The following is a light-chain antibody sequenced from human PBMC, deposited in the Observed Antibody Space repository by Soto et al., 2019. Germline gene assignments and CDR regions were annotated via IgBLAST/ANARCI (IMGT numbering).Light chain of an antibody. J-gene: IGKJ4*01. V-gene: IGKV3D-20*01. Sequence: IVLTQSPGTLSLSPGEVATLSCGASQTITYDFLAWYQQKPGLAPRLLVYDASKRATGIPDRFSGSGSGTVFTLTISTREPEDFAVYYCHHYGDSTSTFGGGTRVEI. CDR1: QTITYDF. CDR3: HHYGDSTST. CDR2: DAS.